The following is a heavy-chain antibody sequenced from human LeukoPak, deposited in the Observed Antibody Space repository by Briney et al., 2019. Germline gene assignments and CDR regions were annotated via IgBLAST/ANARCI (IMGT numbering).Heavy chain of an antibody. Sequence: ASVKVSCKASGYTFINYGISWVRQAPGQGLEWMGRISAYNSNTNYAQKLQGRVTMTTDTSTSTAYMELRSLRSDDTAVYYCARGLNYYGSGTPITFDIWGQGTMVTVSS. D-gene: IGHD3-10*01. CDR2: ISAYNSNT. CDR3: ARGLNYYGSGTPITFDI. J-gene: IGHJ3*02. CDR1: GYTFINYG. V-gene: IGHV1-18*01.